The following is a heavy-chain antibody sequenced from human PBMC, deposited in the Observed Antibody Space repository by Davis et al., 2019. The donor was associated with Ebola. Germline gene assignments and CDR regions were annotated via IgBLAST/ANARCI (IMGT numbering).Heavy chain of an antibody. J-gene: IGHJ4*02. Sequence: GSLRLSCPGAGFSPSTYWMSWVRQPPGKGLEWIGFIYKSGSTNYNPSLKGRVAISVDTSKTQFSLKLSSVTAADTGVYYCARSHSDWLLPFDYWGQGTLVTVSS. CDR3: ARSHSDWLLPFDY. CDR2: IYKSGST. V-gene: IGHV4-59*01. CDR1: GFSPSTYW. D-gene: IGHD3-9*01.